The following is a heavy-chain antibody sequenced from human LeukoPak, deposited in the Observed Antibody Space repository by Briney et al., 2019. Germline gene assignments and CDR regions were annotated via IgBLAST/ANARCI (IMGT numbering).Heavy chain of an antibody. D-gene: IGHD3-22*01. Sequence: GGSLRLSCAASGFTFSSYAMSWVRQAPGKGLEWVSAISGSGGSTYYADSVKGRFTISRDNSKNTLYLQMNSLRAEDTAVYYCARALYYYDSSGYPVAFDIWGQGTMVTVSS. J-gene: IGHJ3*02. CDR1: GFTFSSYA. CDR3: ARALYYYDSSGYPVAFDI. V-gene: IGHV3-23*01. CDR2: ISGSGGST.